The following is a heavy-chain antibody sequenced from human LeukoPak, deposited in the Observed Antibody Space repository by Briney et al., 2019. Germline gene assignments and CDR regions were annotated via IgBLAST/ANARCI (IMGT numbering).Heavy chain of an antibody. CDR2: ISSSISYI. Sequence: GGALRLSCAASGFTFSSYSMNWVRQAPGKGLEWVSSISSSISYISYAVSVKGRFTISRDNAKNSLYLHMHTLRSEDTAVYYCARSPAARPYHFHYWGLGTLVTVSS. D-gene: IGHD6-6*01. CDR1: GFTFSSYS. CDR3: ARSPAARPYHFHY. V-gene: IGHV3-21*01. J-gene: IGHJ4*02.